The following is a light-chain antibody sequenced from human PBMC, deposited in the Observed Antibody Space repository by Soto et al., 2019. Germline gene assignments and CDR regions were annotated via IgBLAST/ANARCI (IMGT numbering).Light chain of an antibody. V-gene: IGKV3-15*01. J-gene: IGKJ1*01. CDR1: QGVNTN. CDR3: QQYNSWPRT. Sequence: EIVMTQSPATLSVSPGERATLSCRASQGVNTNLAWYQQKPGQAPQLLIYGASTRATGVPARFNGSGSGTEFTLPITSLQSEDFATYSCQQYNSWPRTFGHGTQV. CDR2: GAS.